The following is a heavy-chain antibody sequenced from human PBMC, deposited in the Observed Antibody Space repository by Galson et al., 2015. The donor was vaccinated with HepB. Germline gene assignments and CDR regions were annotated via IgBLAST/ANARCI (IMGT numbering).Heavy chain of an antibody. CDR1: GYTFTSYY. J-gene: IGHJ3*02. D-gene: IGHD3-16*01. Sequence: SVKVSCKASGYTFTSYYMHWVRQAPGQGLEWMGIINPSGGSTSYSQKFQGRVTMTRDTSTSTVYMELTSLRSEDTAVYYCATYGSDAFDIWGQGTMVTVSS. CDR3: ATYGSDAFDI. CDR2: INPSGGST. V-gene: IGHV1-46*03.